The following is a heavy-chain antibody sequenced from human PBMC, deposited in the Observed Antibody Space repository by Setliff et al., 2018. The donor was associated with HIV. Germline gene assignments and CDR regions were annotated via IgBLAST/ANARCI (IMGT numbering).Heavy chain of an antibody. V-gene: IGHV4-61*02. D-gene: IGHD1-1*01. CDR2: IYTSGST. CDR1: GGSISSGTSY. CDR3: ARGASTRDLDY. Sequence: SETLSLTCTVSGGSISSGTSYWSWIRQPAGKGLEWIGRIYTSGSTNYNPSLKSRVSISVDTSKNQFSLKLSSVTAADTAVYYCARGASTRDLDYWGQGTLVTVSS. J-gene: IGHJ4*02.